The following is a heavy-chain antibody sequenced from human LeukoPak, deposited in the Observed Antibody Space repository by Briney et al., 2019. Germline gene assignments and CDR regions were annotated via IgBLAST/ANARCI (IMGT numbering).Heavy chain of an antibody. V-gene: IGHV4-30-4*01. J-gene: IGHJ4*02. Sequence: SQTLSFTCTVSGGSISSGDYYWSWIRQPPGKGLEWIGYIYYSGSTYYNPSLKSRVTISVDTSKNQFSLKLSSVTAADTAVYYCARAYDSRGCFDYWGQGTLVTVSS. CDR3: ARAYDSRGCFDY. CDR2: IYYSGST. CDR1: GGSISSGDYY. D-gene: IGHD3-3*01.